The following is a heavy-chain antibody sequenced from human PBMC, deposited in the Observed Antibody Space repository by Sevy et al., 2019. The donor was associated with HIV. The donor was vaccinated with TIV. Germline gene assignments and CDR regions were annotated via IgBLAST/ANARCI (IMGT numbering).Heavy chain of an antibody. CDR1: GFTFSDHY. V-gene: IGHV3-72*01. CDR3: ATHAGIAAAGRVFDY. D-gene: IGHD6-13*01. Sequence: GGSLRLSCAASGFTFSDHYMEWVRQAPGMGLGWVGRTRNKADSYTTEYAASVKGRFTISIDDSKNSLYLQMNSLKTEDTAVYYCATHAGIAAAGRVFDYWGQGSLVTVSS. J-gene: IGHJ4*02. CDR2: TRNKADSYTT.